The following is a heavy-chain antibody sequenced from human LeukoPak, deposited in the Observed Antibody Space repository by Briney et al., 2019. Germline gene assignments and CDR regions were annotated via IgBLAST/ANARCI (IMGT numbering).Heavy chain of an antibody. V-gene: IGHV1-69*13. D-gene: IGHD1-26*01. CDR3: AAAATLVGATSNPNPDY. CDR2: IIPIFGTA. CDR1: GGTFSSYA. J-gene: IGHJ4*02. Sequence: SVKVSCKASGGTFSSYAISWVRQAPGQGLEWMGGIIPIFGTANYAQKFQGRVTITADESTSTAYMELSSLRSEDTAVYYCAAAATLVGATSNPNPDYWGQGTLVTVSS.